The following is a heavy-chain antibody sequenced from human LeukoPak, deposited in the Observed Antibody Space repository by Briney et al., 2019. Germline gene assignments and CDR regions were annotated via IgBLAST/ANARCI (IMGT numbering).Heavy chain of an antibody. D-gene: IGHD3-10*01. Sequence: GGSLRLSCAASGFTLSTYTMNWVRQAPGKGLEWVSSISSSSSYIYYADSAKGRFTISRDDAKNSLSLQMNSLRAEDTAVYYCARSGIKMVRGLIIKSPYHMDVWGKGTTVTVSS. V-gene: IGHV3-21*01. CDR2: ISSSSSYI. J-gene: IGHJ6*03. CDR3: ARSGIKMVRGLIIKSPYHMDV. CDR1: GFTLSTYT.